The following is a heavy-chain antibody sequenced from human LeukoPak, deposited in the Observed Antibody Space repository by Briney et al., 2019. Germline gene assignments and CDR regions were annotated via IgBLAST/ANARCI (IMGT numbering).Heavy chain of an antibody. CDR3: ARARVADYYDSSGYYYIFDY. CDR2: IYTSGST. D-gene: IGHD3-22*01. V-gene: IGHV4-4*07. Sequence: PSETLSLTCTFSGGSISSYYWSWIRQPAGKGLEWIGRIYTSGSTNYNPSLKSRVTMSVDTSKNQFSLKLSSVTAADTAVYYCARARVADYYDSSGYYYIFDYWGQGTLVTVSS. J-gene: IGHJ4*02. CDR1: GGSISSYY.